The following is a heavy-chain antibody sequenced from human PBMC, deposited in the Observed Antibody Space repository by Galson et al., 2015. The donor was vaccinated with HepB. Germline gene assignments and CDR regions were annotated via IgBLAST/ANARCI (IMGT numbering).Heavy chain of an antibody. V-gene: IGHV5-10-1*01. CDR2: IDPSDSYT. CDR1: GYSFTSYW. Sequence: QSGAEVKKPGESLRISCKGSGYSFTSYWISWVRQMPGKGLEWMGRIDPSDSYTNYSPSFQGHVTISADKFISTAYLQWSSLKASDTAMYYCARQQTTVTPATGGYYYYYMDVWGKGTTVTVSS. D-gene: IGHD4-11*01. J-gene: IGHJ6*03. CDR3: ARQQTTVTPATGGYYYYYMDV.